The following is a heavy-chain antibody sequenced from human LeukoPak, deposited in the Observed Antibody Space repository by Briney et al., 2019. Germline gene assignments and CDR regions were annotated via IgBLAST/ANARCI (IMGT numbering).Heavy chain of an antibody. J-gene: IGHJ4*02. V-gene: IGHV4-39*07. CDR3: ARDSCSSTSCRRKFDN. D-gene: IGHD2-2*01. Sequence: MTSVTLSLTCTVSGGSITSSNYFWGWIRQSPGKGLEWIGSIYYSGSTYYNPSLKSRVTISVETSKVQFSLKLSSVTAADSAVYYCARDSCSSTSCRRKFDNWGQGTLVTVSS. CDR2: IYYSGST. CDR1: GGSITSSNYF.